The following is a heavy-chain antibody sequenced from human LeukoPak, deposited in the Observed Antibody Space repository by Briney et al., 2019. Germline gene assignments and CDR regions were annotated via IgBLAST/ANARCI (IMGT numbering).Heavy chain of an antibody. Sequence: GGSLRLSCAASGFTFSSHAMSWVRQAPGKGLEWVSAIIASGDSTFYADSVKGRFTVTRDNSRNTLYLQMNSLRAEDTAVYYCAKSVVYYDFWSLPNDYWGQGTLVTVSS. CDR3: AKSVVYYDFWSLPNDY. D-gene: IGHD3-3*01. J-gene: IGHJ4*02. V-gene: IGHV3-23*01. CDR1: GFTFSSHA. CDR2: IIASGDST.